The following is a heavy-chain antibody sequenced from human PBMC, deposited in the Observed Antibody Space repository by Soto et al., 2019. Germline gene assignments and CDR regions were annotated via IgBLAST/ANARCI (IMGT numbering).Heavy chain of an antibody. CDR2: ISYDGNNK. Sequence: PGGSLRLSCGGSGFIFSDFGMHWVRQAPGKGLEWVAVISYDGNNKYYAQSVKGRFTISRDNSKNTLFLNMDSLRPEDTAVYYCAREVFCSSSSCQVRYGMDVWGQGTTVTVSS. CDR1: GFIFSDFG. J-gene: IGHJ6*02. D-gene: IGHD2-2*01. V-gene: IGHV3-30*03. CDR3: AREVFCSSSSCQVRYGMDV.